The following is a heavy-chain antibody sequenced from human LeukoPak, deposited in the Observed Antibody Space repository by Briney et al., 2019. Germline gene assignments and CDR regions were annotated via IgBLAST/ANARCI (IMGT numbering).Heavy chain of an antibody. CDR1: GGSLSNYY. J-gene: IGHJ3*02. V-gene: IGHV4-30-4*08. CDR3: ARGFDAHNAFDI. D-gene: IGHD3-9*01. Sequence: PSETLSLTCAVYGGSLSNYYWTWVRQPPGKGLEWIGYIYYSGSTSYNPSLKSRVTISVDTSKNQFSLKLTSVTAADTAVYYCARGFDAHNAFDIWGQGTMVTVSS. CDR2: IYYSGST.